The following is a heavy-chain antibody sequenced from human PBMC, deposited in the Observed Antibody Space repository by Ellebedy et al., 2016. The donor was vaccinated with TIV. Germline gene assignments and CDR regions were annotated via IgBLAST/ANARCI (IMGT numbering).Heavy chain of an antibody. CDR2: INPSGGST. V-gene: IGHV1-46*01. D-gene: IGHD1-26*01. CDR1: GYTFTSYY. J-gene: IGHJ5*02. Sequence: ASVKVSCXASGYTFTSYYMHWVRQAPGQGLEWMGIINPSGGSTSYAQKFQGRVTMTRDTSTSTVYMELSSLRSEDTAVYYSAHHSSRWELRNNWFDPWGQGTLVTVSS. CDR3: AHHSSRWELRNNWFDP.